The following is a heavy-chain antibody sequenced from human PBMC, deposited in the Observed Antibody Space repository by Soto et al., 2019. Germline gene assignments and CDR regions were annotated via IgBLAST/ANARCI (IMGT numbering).Heavy chain of an antibody. Sequence: EVQLVESGGGLVQPGGSLRLSCAASGFTFSTYWMHWVRQVPGKGLVWVARINSDGSTTSYADSVKGRFTISRDNAKNTLFLQRNRLRDEDTAVYSCAGGVATLLACGQGTLVTVSS. J-gene: IGHJ5*02. V-gene: IGHV3-74*01. CDR3: AGGVATLLA. CDR1: GFTFSTYW. D-gene: IGHD5-12*01. CDR2: INSDGSTT.